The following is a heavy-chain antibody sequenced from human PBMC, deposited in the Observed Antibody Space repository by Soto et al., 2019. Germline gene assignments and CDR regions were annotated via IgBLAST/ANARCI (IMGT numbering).Heavy chain of an antibody. J-gene: IGHJ4*02. CDR1: TGAFVNNA. Sequence: QVQLVQSGAEVKKTGSSVRVSCKASTGAFVNNAITWVRQAPGQGRELVGTIVPMFGTTHYAQKFHGRVTFTADESTLTAFMELSGLRFDDTAVYYCARVALAGDLLGGVDSWGQGTL. V-gene: IGHV1-69*18. CDR3: ARVALAGDLLGGVDS. CDR2: IVPMFGTT. D-gene: IGHD6-19*01.